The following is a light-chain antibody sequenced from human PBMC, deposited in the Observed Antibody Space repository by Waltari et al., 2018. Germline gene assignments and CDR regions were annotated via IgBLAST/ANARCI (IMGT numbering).Light chain of an antibody. V-gene: IGKV3-20*01. CDR2: GAS. CDR3: QHYGSSPFP. CDR1: QSVSNRY. J-gene: IGKJ3*01. Sequence: EIVLTQSPGTLSLSPGERATLSCRASQSVSNRYLAWYQQKPGQAPRLLIYGASSRATGIPHRFSGSGSGTDFTLTIVRLEPEDFAVYYCQHYGSSPFPFGPGTKVDIK.